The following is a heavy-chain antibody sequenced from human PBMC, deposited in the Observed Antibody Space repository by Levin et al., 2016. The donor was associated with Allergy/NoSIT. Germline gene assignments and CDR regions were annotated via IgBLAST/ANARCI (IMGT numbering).Heavy chain of an antibody. Sequence: GESLKISCAASGFTFSSYSMNWVRQAPGKGLEWVSYISSSSSTIYYADSVKGRFTISRDNAKNSLYLQMNSLRAEDTAVYYCARGCSGGSCYGDYYYGMDVWGQGTTVTVSS. CDR3: ARGCSGGSCYGDYYYGMDV. CDR1: GFTFSSYS. D-gene: IGHD2-15*01. CDR2: ISSSSSTI. V-gene: IGHV3-48*01. J-gene: IGHJ6*02.